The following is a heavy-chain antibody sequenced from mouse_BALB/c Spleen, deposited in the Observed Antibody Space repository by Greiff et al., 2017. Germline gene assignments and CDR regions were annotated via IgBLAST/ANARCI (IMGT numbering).Heavy chain of an antibody. CDR1: GYTFTSYV. V-gene: IGHV1-14*01. J-gene: IGHJ4*01. CDR3: ARDKDYYGRGAMDY. CDR2: INPYNDGT. Sequence: VQLQQSGPELVKPGASVKMSCKASGYTFTSYVMHWVKQKPGQGLEWIGYINPYNDGTKYNEKFKGKATLTSDKSSSTAYMELSSLTSEDSAVYYCARDKDYYGRGAMDYWGQGTSVTVSS. D-gene: IGHD1-1*01.